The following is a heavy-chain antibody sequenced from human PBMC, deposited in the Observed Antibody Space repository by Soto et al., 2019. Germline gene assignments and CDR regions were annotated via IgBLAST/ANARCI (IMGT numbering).Heavy chain of an antibody. CDR1: GGIFSSYP. D-gene: IGHD6-19*01. V-gene: IGHV1-69*01. CDR2: IIPIFGIT. CDR3: ARSAFPQRAVAGDY. Sequence: QVQLVQSGAEVRKPGSSVKVSCKASGGIFSSYPIGWVRQAPGQGLEWMGGIIPIFGITNYAQKFQGRITITADESTSTAYMDLISPTSEDTAVYYCARSAFPQRAVAGDYWGQGTLVTVSS. J-gene: IGHJ4*02.